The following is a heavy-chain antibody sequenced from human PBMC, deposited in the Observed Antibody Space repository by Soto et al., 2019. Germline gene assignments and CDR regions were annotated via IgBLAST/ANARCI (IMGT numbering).Heavy chain of an antibody. J-gene: IGHJ6*02. CDR2: ILNDGSNR. CDR3: ARDDEYSGNGMDV. D-gene: IGHD3-10*01. V-gene: IGHV3-33*01. CDR1: GFTFSNYG. Sequence: QVQLVESGGGVVQPGRSLTLSCAASGFTFSNYGMQWVRQAPGKGLEWVAVILNDGSNRYHADSVKDRFTISRDNSKNTLYLQMNSLRAEDTAVYYCARDDEYSGNGMDVWGQGTTVTVS.